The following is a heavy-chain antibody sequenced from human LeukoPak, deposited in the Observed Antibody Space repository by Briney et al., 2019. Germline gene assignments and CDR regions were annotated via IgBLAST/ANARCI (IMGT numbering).Heavy chain of an antibody. V-gene: IGHV4-34*01. CDR1: GGSFSGYY. CDR3: ARSRPRVGNFDY. CDR2: INHSGST. D-gene: IGHD2-2*01. J-gene: IGHJ4*02. Sequence: SETLSLTCAVYGGSFSGYYWSWIRQPPGKGLEWIGEINHSGSTNYNPSPKSRVTISVDTSKNQFSLKLSSVTAADTAVYYCARSRPRVGNFDYWGQGTLVTVSS.